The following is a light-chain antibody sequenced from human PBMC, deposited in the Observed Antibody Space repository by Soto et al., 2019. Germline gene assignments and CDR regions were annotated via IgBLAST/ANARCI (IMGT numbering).Light chain of an antibody. V-gene: IGKV1-33*01. J-gene: IGKJ4*01. CDR3: QQYDNVLT. CDR2: GAS. CDR1: QDISNY. Sequence: DIPMTQSPSSLSASVGDRVTITCQASQDISNYLNWYQQQPGKAPKLLIYGASNSQTGVPSRFSGSGFGTHFTFTISSLQPEDIATYYCQQYDNVLTFGGGTKVEIK.